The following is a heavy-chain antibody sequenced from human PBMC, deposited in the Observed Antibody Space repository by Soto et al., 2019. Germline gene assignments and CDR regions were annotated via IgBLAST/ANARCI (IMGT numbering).Heavy chain of an antibody. CDR2: IFYSGST. CDR3: ASSKLSNFDH. V-gene: IGHV4-59*01. CDR1: GDSISSYY. D-gene: IGHD1-1*01. Sequence: SETLSLTCTVSGDSISSYYWSWIRQPPGRGLEWIGYIFYSGSTNYNPSLKSRVTISIDTSKNQFSLKLSSVTAADTAVYYCASSKLSNFDHWGQGTLVTVSS. J-gene: IGHJ4*02.